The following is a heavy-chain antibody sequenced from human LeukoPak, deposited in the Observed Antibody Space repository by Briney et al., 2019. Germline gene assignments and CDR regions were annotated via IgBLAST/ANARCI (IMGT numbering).Heavy chain of an antibody. V-gene: IGHV3-23*01. Sequence: PGGSLRLSCAASGLAFSNHAMSWVRQAPGKGLEWVSAISDSGAHTYYADSVKGRFTISRDNSKNTLYVQMNSLRVEDTAIYYCAKETVTGGLLVVDYWGQGALVTVSS. D-gene: IGHD2-8*02. CDR1: GLAFSNHA. CDR3: AKETVTGGLLVVDY. J-gene: IGHJ4*02. CDR2: ISDSGAHT.